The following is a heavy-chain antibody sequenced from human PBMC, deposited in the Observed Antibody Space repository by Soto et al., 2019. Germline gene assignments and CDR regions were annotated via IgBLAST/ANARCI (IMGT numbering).Heavy chain of an antibody. D-gene: IGHD3-10*01. CDR2: ISHDGSDK. CDR1: GFTFRSYT. Sequence: PGGSLRLSCVASGFTFRSYTMNWVRQAPGKGLEWLAVISHDGSDKYYADSVRGRFTISRDNSENTLHLQMNSLRPEDTAVYYCAKEDVWFAKDYWGQGTLVTVSS. J-gene: IGHJ4*02. V-gene: IGHV3-30*18. CDR3: AKEDVWFAKDY.